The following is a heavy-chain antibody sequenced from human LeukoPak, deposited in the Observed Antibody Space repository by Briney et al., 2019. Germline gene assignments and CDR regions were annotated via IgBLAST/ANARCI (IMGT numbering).Heavy chain of an antibody. CDR1: GFPFGNFY. V-gene: IGHV1-2*02. Sequence: ASVRVSCKASGFPFGNFYMHWVRQAPGQGLEWMGWINPNSGGTNYAQKFQGRVTMTRDTSISTAYMELSRLRSDDTAVYYCARDWEGLGEYWYFDLWGRGTLVTVSS. CDR2: INPNSGGT. D-gene: IGHD1-26*01. J-gene: IGHJ2*01. CDR3: ARDWEGLGEYWYFDL.